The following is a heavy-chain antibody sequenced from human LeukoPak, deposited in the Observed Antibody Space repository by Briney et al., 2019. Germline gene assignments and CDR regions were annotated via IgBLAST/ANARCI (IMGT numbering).Heavy chain of an antibody. J-gene: IGHJ4*02. CDR2: ISGNGVST. Sequence: PSETLSLTCTVSGGSISNYYWSWVRQAPGKGLEWVSVISGNGVSTNYADSVRGRFTISRDNSKNTVFLQTNSLRAEDTAIYYCATLKDKWLQSPGTDYWGQGTLVTVSS. D-gene: IGHD5-24*01. V-gene: IGHV3-23*01. CDR1: GGSISNYY. CDR3: ATLKDKWLQSPGTDY.